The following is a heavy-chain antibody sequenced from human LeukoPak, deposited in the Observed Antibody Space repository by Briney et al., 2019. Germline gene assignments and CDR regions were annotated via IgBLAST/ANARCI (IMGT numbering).Heavy chain of an antibody. CDR3: AKGNSGSYSQDWFDP. D-gene: IGHD1-26*01. CDR2: FNSDGSNT. CDR1: GFTFSSYW. J-gene: IGHJ5*02. Sequence: GGSLRLSCAASGFTFSSYWMHWVRQAPGKGLAWVSRFNSDGSNTRYADSVKGRFTISRDNAKNSLYLQMNSLRADDMALYYCAKGNSGSYSQDWFDPWGQGTLVTVSA. V-gene: IGHV3-74*01.